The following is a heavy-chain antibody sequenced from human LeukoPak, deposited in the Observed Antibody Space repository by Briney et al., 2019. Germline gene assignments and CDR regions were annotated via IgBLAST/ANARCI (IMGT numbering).Heavy chain of an antibody. CDR1: GGSFSGYY. CDR3: ARDGGFGELLNWFDP. Sequence: SETLSLTCAVYGGSFSGYYWSWIRQPPGKGLEWIGEINHSGSTNYNPSPKSRVTMSVDTSKNQFSLKLSSVTAADTAVYYCARDGGFGELLNWFDPWGQGTLVTVSS. J-gene: IGHJ5*02. V-gene: IGHV4-34*01. D-gene: IGHD3-10*01. CDR2: INHSGST.